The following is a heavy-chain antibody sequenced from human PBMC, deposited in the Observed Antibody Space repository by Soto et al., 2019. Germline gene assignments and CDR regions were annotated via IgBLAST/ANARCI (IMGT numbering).Heavy chain of an antibody. J-gene: IGHJ4*02. CDR3: ARDGGQQWLFEFGNYYFDY. CDR2: ISSSGSTI. V-gene: IGHV3-11*01. D-gene: IGHD6-19*01. CDR1: GFTFSDYY. Sequence: PGGSLRLSCAASGFTFSDYYMSWIRQAPGKGLEWVSYISSSGSTIYYADSVKGRFTISRDNAKNSLYLQMNSLRAEDTAVYYCARDGGQQWLFEFGNYYFDYWGQGTLVTVSS.